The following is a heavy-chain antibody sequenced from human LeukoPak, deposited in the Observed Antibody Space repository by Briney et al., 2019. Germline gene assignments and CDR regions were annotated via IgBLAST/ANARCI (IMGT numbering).Heavy chain of an antibody. J-gene: IGHJ4*02. CDR1: GYTFTGYY. Sequence: ASVKVSCKASGYTFTGYYMHWVRQAPGQGLEWMGWINPNSGGTNYAQKFQGRVTMTRDTSISTAYVELSRLRSDDTAVYYCARLYSSSPREWYFDYWGQGTLVTVSS. CDR2: INPNSGGT. D-gene: IGHD6-6*01. V-gene: IGHV1-2*02. CDR3: ARLYSSSPREWYFDY.